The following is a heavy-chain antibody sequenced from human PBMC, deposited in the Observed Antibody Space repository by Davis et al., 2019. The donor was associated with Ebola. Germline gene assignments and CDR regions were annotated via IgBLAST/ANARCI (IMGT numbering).Heavy chain of an antibody. J-gene: IGHJ4*02. CDR2: IIPIFGTA. Sequence: SVKVSCKASGGTFSSYAISWVRQAPGQGLEWMGGIIPIFGTANYAQKLQGRVTMTTDTSTSTAYMELRSLRSDDTAVYYCARQNTMVRGLYRYWGQGTLVTVSS. V-gene: IGHV1-69*05. CDR3: ARQNTMVRGLYRY. CDR1: GGTFSSYA. D-gene: IGHD3-10*01.